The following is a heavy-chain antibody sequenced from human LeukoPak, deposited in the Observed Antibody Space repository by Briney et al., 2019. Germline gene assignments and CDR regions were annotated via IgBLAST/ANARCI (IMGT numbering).Heavy chain of an antibody. Sequence: HPGGSLRLSCVGSGFIFNDYSMNWVRQAPGKGPEWVSYISSRSSTIYYADSVKGRFTISRDNAKNSLYLQMNSLRAEDTAVYYCARVGATSIGTLYYYMDVWGKGTTVTVSS. V-gene: IGHV3-48*04. CDR1: GFIFNDYS. J-gene: IGHJ6*03. D-gene: IGHD1-26*01. CDR2: ISSRSSTI. CDR3: ARVGATSIGTLYYYMDV.